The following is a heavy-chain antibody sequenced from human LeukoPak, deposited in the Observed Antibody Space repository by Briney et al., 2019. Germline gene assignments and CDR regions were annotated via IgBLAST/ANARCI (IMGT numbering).Heavy chain of an antibody. V-gene: IGHV3-23*01. CDR3: AKDRPKRGYSGYDPGDY. CDR1: GFTFSSYA. J-gene: IGHJ4*02. CDR2: ISGSGGST. D-gene: IGHD5-12*01. Sequence: GGSLRLSCAASGFTFSSYAISWVRQAPGKGLEWVSAISGSGGSTYYADSVKGRFTISRDNSKNTLYLQMNSLRAEDTAVYYCAKDRPKRGYSGYDPGDYWGQGTLVTVSS.